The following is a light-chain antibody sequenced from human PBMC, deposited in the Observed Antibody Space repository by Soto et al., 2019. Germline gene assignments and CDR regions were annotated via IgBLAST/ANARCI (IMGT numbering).Light chain of an antibody. J-gene: IGKJ1*01. Sequence: DIQMTQSPSTLSGSVGDRVTITCRASQTISSWLAWYQQKPGKAPKLLIYKASTLKSGVPSRFSGSGSGTDFTLTISNLQPEDFATYYCQQSFTTWTFGQGTKVDIK. CDR2: KAS. CDR3: QQSFTTWT. V-gene: IGKV1-5*03. CDR1: QTISSW.